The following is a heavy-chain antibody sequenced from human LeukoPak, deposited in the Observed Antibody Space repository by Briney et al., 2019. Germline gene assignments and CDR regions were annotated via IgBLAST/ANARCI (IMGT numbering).Heavy chain of an antibody. V-gene: IGHV4-59*08. CDR3: ARRYYDFWSGLDY. Sequence: SETLSLTCTVSGGSISSYYYSWIRQPPGKGLEWIGYIYYSGSTDYNPSLKSRVTMSLDTSKNQFSLKLSSVTAADTAVYYCARRYYDFWSGLDYWGQGTLVTVSS. CDR2: IYYSGST. D-gene: IGHD3-3*01. CDR1: GGSISSYY. J-gene: IGHJ4*02.